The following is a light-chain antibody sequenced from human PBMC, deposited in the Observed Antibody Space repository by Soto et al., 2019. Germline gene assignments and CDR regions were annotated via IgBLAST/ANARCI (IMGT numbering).Light chain of an antibody. CDR3: QQYGTTRIT. J-gene: IGKJ5*01. CDR2: GAS. V-gene: IGKV3-15*01. Sequence: EIVMTQSPATLSVSPGQRATLSCRASQSVNSNLAWYQKKPGQAPRLLIYGASTRATGVPARFSGSGSGTEFTLTISRLEPDDFAVYYCQQYGTTRITFGQGTLLEIK. CDR1: QSVNSN.